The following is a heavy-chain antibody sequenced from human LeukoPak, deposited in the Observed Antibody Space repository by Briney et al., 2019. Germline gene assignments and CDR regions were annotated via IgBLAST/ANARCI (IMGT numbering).Heavy chain of an antibody. CDR3: ARGDCSSTSCYNIDY. V-gene: IGHV1-2*06. CDR1: GYTFTGYY. D-gene: IGHD2-2*02. J-gene: IGHJ4*02. CDR2: INPNSGGT. Sequence: ASVKVSCKASGYTFTGYYMHWVRQAPGQGLGWMGRINPNSGGTNYAQKFQGRVTMTRDTSISTAYMELSRLRSDDTAVYYCARGDCSSTSCYNIDYWGQGTLVTVSS.